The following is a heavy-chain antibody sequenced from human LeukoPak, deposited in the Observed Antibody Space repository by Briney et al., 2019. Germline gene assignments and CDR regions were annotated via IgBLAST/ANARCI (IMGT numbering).Heavy chain of an antibody. CDR3: ARRGITMVRRVIITVGYYYYYRDV. Sequence: GASVKVSCKASGYTFTGYYMHWVRQAPGQGLGWRGWINPKSGGTNSAQKFQGRVTMTRATSISTAYMELSRLRSDDTAVYYCARRGITMVRRVIITVGYYYYYRDVWGKGTTVTVSS. D-gene: IGHD3-10*01. V-gene: IGHV1-2*02. J-gene: IGHJ6*03. CDR2: INPKSGGT. CDR1: GYTFTGYY.